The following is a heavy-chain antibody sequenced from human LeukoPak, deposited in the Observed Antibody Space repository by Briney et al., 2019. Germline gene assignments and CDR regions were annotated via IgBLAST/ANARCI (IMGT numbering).Heavy chain of an antibody. CDR2: INPHSGGT. J-gene: IGHJ6*02. V-gene: IGHV1-2*02. D-gene: IGHD3-10*01. Sequence: ASVKVSCKASGYTFTGHYVHWVRQAPGQGLEWMGWINPHSGGTKYAQKFEDRVTMTRDSSISTAYMELSSLESDDTAVYFCARGRNFGSGIPSGVDVWGQGTTVTVSS. CDR1: GYTFTGHY. CDR3: ARGRNFGSGIPSGVDV.